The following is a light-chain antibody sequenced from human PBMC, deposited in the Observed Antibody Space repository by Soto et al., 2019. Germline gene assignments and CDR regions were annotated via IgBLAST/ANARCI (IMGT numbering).Light chain of an antibody. CDR3: QQSYSTPPT. CDR2: DAS. J-gene: IGKJ1*01. V-gene: IGKV1-39*01. CDR1: QSITSN. Sequence: DIQMTQSPSSLSASVGYRVTITCRASQSITSNFNWYQQKPGKAPNLLIYDASSLQSGVPSRFSGSGSGTDFTLTISSLQPEDFATYYCQQSYSTPPTFGQGTKVDIK.